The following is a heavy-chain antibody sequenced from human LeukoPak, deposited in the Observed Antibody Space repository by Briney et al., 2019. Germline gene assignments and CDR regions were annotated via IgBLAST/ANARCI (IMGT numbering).Heavy chain of an antibody. CDR2: ISYNGSNK. J-gene: IGHJ6*03. D-gene: IGHD6-19*01. CDR3: AKAMAGTRFFWYYYYMDV. Sequence: GGSLRLSCAASGFTFSSYGMHWVRQAPGKGLEWVAVISYNGSNKYYADSVKGRFTISRDNSKNTLYLQMNSLRAEDTAVYYRAKAMAGTRFFWYYYYMDVWGKGTTVTVSS. CDR1: GFTFSSYG. V-gene: IGHV3-30*18.